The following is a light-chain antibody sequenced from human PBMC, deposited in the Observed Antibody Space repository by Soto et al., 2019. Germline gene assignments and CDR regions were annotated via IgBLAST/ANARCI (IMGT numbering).Light chain of an antibody. Sequence: QSARTQPPSASGTPGQRVTISCSGSSSNIGSNTVNWYQQLPGTAPKLLIYSNNQRPSGVPDRFSGSKSGTSASLAISGLQSEDEADYYCAAWDDSLNGHVFGTGTKVTVL. J-gene: IGLJ1*01. CDR2: SNN. CDR1: SSNIGSNT. V-gene: IGLV1-44*01. CDR3: AAWDDSLNGHV.